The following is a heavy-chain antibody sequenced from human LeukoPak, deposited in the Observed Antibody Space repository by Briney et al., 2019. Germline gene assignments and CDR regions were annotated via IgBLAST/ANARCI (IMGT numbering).Heavy chain of an antibody. CDR3: ARDLSGVTGYTYGRGIDY. D-gene: IGHD5-18*01. CDR1: GFTFSTFA. V-gene: IGHV3-23*01. Sequence: GGSLRLSCAASGFTFSTFAMIWVRQPPGKGLEWVSSIFPSGGEIHYADSVRGRSTISRDNSKSTLSLQMNSLRAEDTAVYYCARDLSGVTGYTYGRGIDYWGQGTLVTVSS. CDR2: IFPSGGEI. J-gene: IGHJ4*02.